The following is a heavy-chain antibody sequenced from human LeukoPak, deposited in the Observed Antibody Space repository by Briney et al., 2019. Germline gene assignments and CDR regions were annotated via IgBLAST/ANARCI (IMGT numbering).Heavy chain of an antibody. CDR3: ATSGGDYYYYSLDV. J-gene: IGHJ6*03. CDR2: IIPVLGTT. Sequence: ASVKVSCKASGGTFSRYAISWVRQAPGQGLEWMGGIIPVLGTTNYAQTFQNKVTITADESTITTYMELSSLTSEDTAVYYCATSGGDYYYYSLDVWGKGTPVTIPS. CDR1: GGTFSRYA. D-gene: IGHD3-10*01. V-gene: IGHV1-69*13.